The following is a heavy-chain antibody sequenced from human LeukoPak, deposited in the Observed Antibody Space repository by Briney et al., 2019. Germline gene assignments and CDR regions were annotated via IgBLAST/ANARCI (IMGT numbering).Heavy chain of an antibody. V-gene: IGHV1-2*06. CDR2: INPNSGGT. CDR1: GYTFTGYY. Sequence: ASVKVSCKASGYTFTGYYKHWVRQAPGQGLEWMGRINPNSGGTNYAQKFQGRVTMTRDTSISTAYMELSRLRSDDTAVYYCARDRELWFGELLSSIIDYWGQGTLVTVSS. CDR3: ARDRELWFGELLSSIIDY. J-gene: IGHJ4*02. D-gene: IGHD3-10*01.